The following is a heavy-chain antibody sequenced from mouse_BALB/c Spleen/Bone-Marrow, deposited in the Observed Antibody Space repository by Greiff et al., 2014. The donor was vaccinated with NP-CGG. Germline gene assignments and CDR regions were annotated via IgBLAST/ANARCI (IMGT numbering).Heavy chain of an antibody. J-gene: IGHJ3*01. CDR1: GYTFTDYY. Sequence: SGPELVKPGASVKMSCKASGYTFTDYYMKRVKQSHGKSLEWIGDINPNNGGTSYNQKFKGKATLTVDKSSSTAYMQLNSLTSEDSAVYYCVSLRFAYWGQGTLVTVSA. CDR3: VSLRFAY. V-gene: IGHV1-26*01. D-gene: IGHD6-2*01. CDR2: INPNNGGT.